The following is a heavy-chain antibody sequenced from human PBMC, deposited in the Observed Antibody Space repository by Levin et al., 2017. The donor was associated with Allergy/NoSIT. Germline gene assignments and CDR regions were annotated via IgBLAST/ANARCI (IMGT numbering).Heavy chain of an antibody. CDR3: ARITGGKYWYFDL. D-gene: IGHD2-8*02. Sequence: TLSLTCTFSGFSLSTSGMRVSWIRQPPGKALEWLARIDWDDDKFYSTSLKTRLTISKDTSKNQVVLTMTNMDPVDTATYYCARITGGKYWYFDLWGRGTLVTVSS. J-gene: IGHJ2*01. CDR1: GFSLSTSGMR. V-gene: IGHV2-70*04. CDR2: IDWDDDK.